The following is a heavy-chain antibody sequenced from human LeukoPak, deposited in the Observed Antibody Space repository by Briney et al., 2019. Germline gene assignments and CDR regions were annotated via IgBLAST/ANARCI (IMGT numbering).Heavy chain of an antibody. J-gene: IGHJ4*02. D-gene: IGHD3-22*01. V-gene: IGHV4-39*07. CDR2: IYYSGST. CDR1: GGSISSSSYY. CDR3: ARDWGAFGDSSGYYFPYFDY. Sequence: PSETLSLTCTVSGGSISSSSYYWGWIRQPPGKGLEWIGSIYYSGSTYYNPSLKSRVTISVDTSKNQFSLKLSSVTAADTAVYYCARDWGAFGDSSGYYFPYFDYWGQGTLVTVSS.